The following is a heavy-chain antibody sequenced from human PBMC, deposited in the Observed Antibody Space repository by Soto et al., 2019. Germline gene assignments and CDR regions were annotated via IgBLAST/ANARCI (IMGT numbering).Heavy chain of an antibody. CDR3: ACGSNGGWGWLYYYYGMDV. CDR2: IYYSGST. J-gene: IGHJ6*02. V-gene: IGHV4-61*01. Sequence: QVQLQESGPGLVKPSETLSLTCTVSGGSVSSGSYYWSWIRQPPGKGLEWIGYIYYSGSTNYNPPLKSRVTISVDTSKNLFSLKLSSVTAADTAVYYCACGSNGGWGWLYYYYGMDVWGQGTTVTVSS. D-gene: IGHD3-16*01. CDR1: GGSVSSGSYY.